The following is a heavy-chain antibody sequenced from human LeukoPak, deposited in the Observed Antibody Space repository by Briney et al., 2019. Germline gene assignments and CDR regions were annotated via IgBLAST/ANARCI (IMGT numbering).Heavy chain of an antibody. Sequence: NPGGSLRLSCAASGFTFSDYYMSWIRQAPGKGLEWVSYISSSGSHTNYADSVKGRFAISRDNAKNSLSLQVNSLRADDTAVYYCARVGSIAAAGTPDYWGQGTLVTVSS. CDR1: GFTFSDYY. V-gene: IGHV3-11*06. D-gene: IGHD6-13*01. J-gene: IGHJ4*02. CDR2: ISSSGSHT. CDR3: ARVGSIAAAGTPDY.